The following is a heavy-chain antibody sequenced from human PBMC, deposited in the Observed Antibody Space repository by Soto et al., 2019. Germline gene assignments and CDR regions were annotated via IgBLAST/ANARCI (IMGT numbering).Heavy chain of an antibody. CDR2: IIPILGIA. CDR3: ARTDPANIVVVPAAIPVGAFDI. D-gene: IGHD2-2*01. J-gene: IGHJ3*02. Sequence: ASVKVSCKASGGTFSSYTISWVRQAPGQGLEWMGRIIPILGIANYAQKFQGRVTITADKSTSTAYMELSSLRSEDTAVYYCARTDPANIVVVPAAIPVGAFDIWGQGTMVTVSS. CDR1: GGTFSSYT. V-gene: IGHV1-69*02.